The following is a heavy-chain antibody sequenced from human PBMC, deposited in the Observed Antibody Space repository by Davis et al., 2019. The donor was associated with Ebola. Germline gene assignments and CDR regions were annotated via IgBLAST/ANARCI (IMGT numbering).Heavy chain of an antibody. D-gene: IGHD3-22*01. Sequence: PSETLSLTCSVSGASISSFFWCWARLSPGRGPEWIGNVYYTGYTNYNPSLKSRVTMSPSTSKNQFSLTLRSVTAADTAVYYCARVSDDTLGCWFDPWGPGIQVTVSS. CDR1: GASISSFF. J-gene: IGHJ5*02. CDR3: ARVSDDTLGCWFDP. CDR2: VYYTGYT. V-gene: IGHV4-59*01.